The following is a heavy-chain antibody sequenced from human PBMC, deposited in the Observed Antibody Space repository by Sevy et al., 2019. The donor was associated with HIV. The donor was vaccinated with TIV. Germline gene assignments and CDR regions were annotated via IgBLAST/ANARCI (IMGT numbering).Heavy chain of an antibody. CDR2: IYTRGST. V-gene: IGHV4-61*02. J-gene: IGHJ6*02. CDR3: ARGEVANYYYYYGMDV. CDR1: GGSISSGSYY. D-gene: IGHD5-12*01. Sequence: SETLSLTCTVSGGSISSGSYYWSWIRQPAGKGLEWIGRIYTRGSTNYNPSLKSRVTMSVDTSKNQFSLKLSSVTAADTAGYYCARGEVANYYYYYGMDVWGQGTTVTVSS.